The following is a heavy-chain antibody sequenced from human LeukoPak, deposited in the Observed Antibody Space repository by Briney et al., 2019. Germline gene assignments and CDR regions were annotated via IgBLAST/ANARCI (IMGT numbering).Heavy chain of an antibody. CDR2: IIPIFGTA. Sequence: SVNVSCKASGGTFSSYAISWVRQAPGQGLEWMGGIIPIFGTANYAQKFQGGVTITADESTSTAYMELSSLRSEDTAVYYCARGGDRGSSSWSYGMDVWGQGTTVTVSS. J-gene: IGHJ6*02. CDR1: GGTFSSYA. CDR3: ARGGDRGSSSWSYGMDV. D-gene: IGHD6-13*01. V-gene: IGHV1-69*13.